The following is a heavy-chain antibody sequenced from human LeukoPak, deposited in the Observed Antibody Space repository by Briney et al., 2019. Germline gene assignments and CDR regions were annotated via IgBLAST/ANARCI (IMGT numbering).Heavy chain of an antibody. Sequence: PGGSLRLSCAASGFTFDDYAMHWVRQAPGKGLEWVSSISSSSSHIYYADSVKGRFTISRDNAKNSLYLQMNSLRAEDTAVYFCARSDYCGGDCYSSLSNYWGQGTLVTVSS. D-gene: IGHD2-21*02. CDR2: ISSSSSHI. V-gene: IGHV3-21*01. J-gene: IGHJ4*02. CDR1: GFTFDDYA. CDR3: ARSDYCGGDCYSSLSNY.